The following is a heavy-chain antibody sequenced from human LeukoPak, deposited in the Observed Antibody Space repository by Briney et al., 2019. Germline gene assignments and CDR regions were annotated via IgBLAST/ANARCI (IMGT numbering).Heavy chain of an antibody. CDR3: ARLPAPGCSSTSCYAHDAFDI. CDR2: IYYSGST. V-gene: IGHV4-39*01. J-gene: IGHJ3*02. Sequence: GSLRLSCAASGFTFSSYGMSWVRQAPGKGLEWIGNIYYSGSTYYHPSLKSRVTISVDTSKNQFSLNLSSVTAADTAVYYCARLPAPGCSSTSCYAHDAFDIWGQGTMVTVSS. D-gene: IGHD2-2*01. CDR1: GFTFSSYG.